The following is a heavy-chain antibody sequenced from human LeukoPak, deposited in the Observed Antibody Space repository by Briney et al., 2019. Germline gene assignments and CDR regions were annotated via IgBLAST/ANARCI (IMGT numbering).Heavy chain of an antibody. CDR1: GYTFTSYD. CDR2: MNPNSGNT. V-gene: IGHV1-8*03. CDR3: ARGGAPYYYYYYMDV. D-gene: IGHD3-10*01. J-gene: IGHJ6*03. Sequence: ASVKVSCKASGYTFTSYDINWVRQATGHGLEWMGWMNPNSGNTGYAQKFQGRVTITRNTSISTAYMELSSLRSEDTAVYYCARGGAPYYYYYYMDVWGKGTTVTVSS.